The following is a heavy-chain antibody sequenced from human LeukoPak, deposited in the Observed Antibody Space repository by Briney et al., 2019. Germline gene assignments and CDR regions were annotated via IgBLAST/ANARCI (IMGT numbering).Heavy chain of an antibody. Sequence: ASVKVSCKASGYTITSYYLHSVRHTPGGRLEWMGIINPSGGSTSYAQNFQGRVTMTRDTSTSTVNMELSSLRSDDTAVYYCARVAAIPVLRGGNFDYWGQGTLVTVSS. CDR2: INPSGGST. CDR3: ARVAAIPVLRGGNFDY. CDR1: GYTITSYY. D-gene: IGHD3-10*01. J-gene: IGHJ4*02. V-gene: IGHV1-46*01.